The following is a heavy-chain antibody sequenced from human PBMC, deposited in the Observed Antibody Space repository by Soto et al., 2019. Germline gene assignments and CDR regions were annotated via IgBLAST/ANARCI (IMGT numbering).Heavy chain of an antibody. D-gene: IGHD1-26*01. CDR1: GFTFSNYG. CDR3: ASDLVGASDSYGLDV. CDR2: IWHDGNNK. J-gene: IGHJ6*02. V-gene: IGHV3-33*01. Sequence: QVQLVESGGGVVQPGRSLRLSCAASGFTFSNYGMHWVRQAPGTGLEWVAIIWHDGNNKYYADSVRGRFIISRDNSKNSLYLQMNSLIAEDTAVYYCASDLVGASDSYGLDVWGQGTPVTVSS.